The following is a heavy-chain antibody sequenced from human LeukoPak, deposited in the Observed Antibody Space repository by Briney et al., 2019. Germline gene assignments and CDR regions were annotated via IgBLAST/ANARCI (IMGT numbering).Heavy chain of an antibody. CDR2: ISFDGSNK. D-gene: IGHD5-18*01. V-gene: IGHV3-30-3*02. Sequence: GRSLRLSCAASGFTFSSYAMHWVRQAPGKGLEWVAVISFDGSNKYNADSVKGRFTISRDNSKNTLYLQMNSLRAEDTAVYYCAKHEVTAMVNYYYYGMDVWGQGTTVTVSS. J-gene: IGHJ6*02. CDR3: AKHEVTAMVNYYYYGMDV. CDR1: GFTFSSYA.